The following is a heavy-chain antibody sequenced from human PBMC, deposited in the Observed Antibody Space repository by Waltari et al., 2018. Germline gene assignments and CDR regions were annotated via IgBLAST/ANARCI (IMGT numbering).Heavy chain of an antibody. CDR3: ARQKWRAAGTIGGWFDP. CDR2: IIPIFGTA. CDR1: GGTFSSYA. D-gene: IGHD6-19*01. V-gene: IGHV1-69*05. Sequence: QVQLVQSGAEVKKPGSSVKVSCKASGGTFSSYAISWVRQAPGQGLEWMGGIIPIFGTANYAQKFQGRVTITTDESTSTAYMELSSLRSEDTAVYYCARQKWRAAGTIGGWFDPWGQGTLVTVSS. J-gene: IGHJ5*02.